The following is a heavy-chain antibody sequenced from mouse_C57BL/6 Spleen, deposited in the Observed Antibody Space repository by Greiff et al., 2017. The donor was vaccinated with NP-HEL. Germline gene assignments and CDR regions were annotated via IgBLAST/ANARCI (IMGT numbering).Heavy chain of an antibody. CDR1: GFTFSSYA. J-gene: IGHJ4*01. D-gene: IGHD1-1*01. CDR3: ARESYGYYAMDY. Sequence: EVKLMESGGGLVKPGGSLKLSCAASGFTFSSYAMSWVRQTPEKRLEWVATISDGGSYTYYPDNVKGRFTISRDNAKNNLYLQMSHLKSEDTAMYYCARESYGYYAMDYWGQGTSVTVSS. V-gene: IGHV5-4*01. CDR2: ISDGGSYT.